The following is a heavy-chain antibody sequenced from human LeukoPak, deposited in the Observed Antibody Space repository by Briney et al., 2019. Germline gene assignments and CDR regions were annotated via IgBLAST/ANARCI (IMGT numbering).Heavy chain of an antibody. CDR1: GFSFSDYA. CDR3: AKGSGSGWYGWFAP. J-gene: IGHJ5*02. D-gene: IGHD6-19*01. V-gene: IGHV3-23*01. CDR2: IDASGGAT. Sequence: GGSLRLPCAASGFSFSDYAMYWVRQAPGKGLEWVSTIDASGGATYYADSVEGRFTISRDNSKNTFYLQMNSLRAEDTAVYYCAKGSGSGWYGWFAPWGQGTLVTVSS.